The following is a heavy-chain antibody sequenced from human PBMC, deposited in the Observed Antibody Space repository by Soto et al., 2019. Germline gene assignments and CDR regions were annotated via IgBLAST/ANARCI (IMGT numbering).Heavy chain of an antibody. Sequence: QITLKESGPTLVKPTQTLTLTCTLSGFSLSTTVVGVGWIRQPPGKALEGLALVYWDDDKRYSPSQKSRLTIPTDTSKNHVDLRMANMDPLDTARYYCARHMTGVGYGDYWGQGTLVTVSS. CDR3: ARHMTGVGYGDY. CDR2: VYWDDDK. V-gene: IGHV2-5*02. D-gene: IGHD5-12*01. CDR1: GFSLSTTVVG. J-gene: IGHJ4*02.